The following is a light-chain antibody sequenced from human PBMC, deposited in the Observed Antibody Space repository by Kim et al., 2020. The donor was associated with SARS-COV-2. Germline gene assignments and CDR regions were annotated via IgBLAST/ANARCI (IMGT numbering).Light chain of an antibody. V-gene: IGKV4-1*01. CDR3: QQSYTTTLT. CDR1: QSVLSSSNNRNY. CDR2: WAS. Sequence: DIVMTQSPDSLAVSLGERATIKCKSSQSVLSSSNNRNYLAWYHQKPGQPPRLLIYWASTRESGVPDRFSGSGSGTDFTLTISSLQAEDVGVYYCQQSYTTTLTFGGGTKVDIK. J-gene: IGKJ4*01.